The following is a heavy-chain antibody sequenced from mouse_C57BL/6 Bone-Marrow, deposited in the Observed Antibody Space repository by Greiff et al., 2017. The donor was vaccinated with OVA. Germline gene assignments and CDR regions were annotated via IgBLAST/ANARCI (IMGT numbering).Heavy chain of an antibody. J-gene: IGHJ3*01. CDR3: ARHVYDYLWFAY. CDR2: ISSGGSYT. CDR1: GFTFSSYG. D-gene: IGHD2-4*01. V-gene: IGHV5-6*01. Sequence: EVQLVESGGDLVKPGGSLKLSCAASGFTFSSYGMSWVRQTPDKRLEWVATISSGGSYTYYPDSVKGRFTISRDNAKNTLYLQMSSLKSEDTAMYYCARHVYDYLWFAYWGQGSLVTVSA.